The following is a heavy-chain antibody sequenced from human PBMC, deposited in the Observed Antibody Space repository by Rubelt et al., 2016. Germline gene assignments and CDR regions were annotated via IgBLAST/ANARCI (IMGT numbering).Heavy chain of an antibody. CDR3: ARNSIGWSQMDY. CDR2: ISHSGST. CDR1: GGSINDNNW. J-gene: IGHJ4*02. V-gene: IGHV4-4*02. Sequence: SLTCAVSGGSINDNNWWSWVRLPPGKGLEWIGEISHSGSTSYNPSLQSRVTISMDKSMHHFSLRLSSVTAADTAVYYCARNSIGWSQMDYWGQGTQVTVSS. D-gene: IGHD6-19*01.